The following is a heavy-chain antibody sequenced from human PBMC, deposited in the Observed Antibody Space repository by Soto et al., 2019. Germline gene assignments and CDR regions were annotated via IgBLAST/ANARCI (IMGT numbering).Heavy chain of an antibody. CDR1: GFTCSSHS. CDR2: ISSSSSYI. J-gene: IGHJ3*02. CDR3: ARDPLAFDI. V-gene: IGHV3-21*01. Sequence: PLRHRNGASGFTCSSHSMNRVRQAPGKGLEWVSSISSSSSYIYYADSVKGRFTISRDNAKNSLYLQMNSLRAEDTAVYYCARDPLAFDIWGKGTMVTVSS.